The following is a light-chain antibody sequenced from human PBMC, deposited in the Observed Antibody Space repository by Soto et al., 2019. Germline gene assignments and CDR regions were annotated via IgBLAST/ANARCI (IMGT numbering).Light chain of an antibody. Sequence: TVVTQEPSFSVSPGGTVTLTCDLSSGSVSTSSYPSWYQQTPGQAPRTLIYSTNTRSSGVPDRFSGSILGNKAALTITGAQADDESDYYCVLYMGSGIRVFGGGTKLTVL. CDR1: SGSVSTSSY. CDR3: VLYMGSGIRV. CDR2: STN. J-gene: IGLJ3*02. V-gene: IGLV8-61*01.